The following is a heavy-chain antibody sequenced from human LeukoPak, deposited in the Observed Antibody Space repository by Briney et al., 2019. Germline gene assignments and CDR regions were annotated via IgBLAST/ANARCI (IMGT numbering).Heavy chain of an antibody. D-gene: IGHD6-25*01. CDR3: ARDPGGKYYFDY. CDR2: IYSGGST. V-gene: IGHV3-53*01. Sequence: PGGSLRLSCAASGFTVSSNYMSWVGQAPGKGLKWVSVIYSGGSTYYADSVKGRFTISRDNSKNTLYLQMNSLGAEDTAVYYCARDPGGKYYFDYWGQGTLVTVSS. CDR1: GFTVSSNY. J-gene: IGHJ4*02.